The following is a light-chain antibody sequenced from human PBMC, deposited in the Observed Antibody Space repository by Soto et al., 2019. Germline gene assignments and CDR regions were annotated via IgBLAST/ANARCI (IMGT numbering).Light chain of an antibody. Sequence: DIQMTQSPSSLSASVGDRVTITCRASQSISSYLNWYQQKPGKAPKILIYAASSLQSGVPSRFSGRGSGTDFTLTISSLQPEDVATYYCQQSYSTLWTFGQGTKVEIK. CDR2: AAS. J-gene: IGKJ1*01. CDR3: QQSYSTLWT. V-gene: IGKV1-39*01. CDR1: QSISSY.